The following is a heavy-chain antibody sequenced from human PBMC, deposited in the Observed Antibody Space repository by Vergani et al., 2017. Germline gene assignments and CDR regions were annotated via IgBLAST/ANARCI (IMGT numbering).Heavy chain of an antibody. V-gene: IGHV3-23*01. CDR1: GFTFSSYA. CDR3: AKDGGSTSWIYYYYYMDV. J-gene: IGHJ6*03. CDR2: ISGSGGST. D-gene: IGHD2-2*01. Sequence: EVQLLESGGGLVQPGGSLRLSCAASGFTFSSYAMSRVRQAPGKGLEWVSAISGSGGSTYYADSVKGRFTISRDNSKNTLYLQMNSLRAEDTAVYYCAKDGGSTSWIYYYYYMDVWGKGTTVTVSS.